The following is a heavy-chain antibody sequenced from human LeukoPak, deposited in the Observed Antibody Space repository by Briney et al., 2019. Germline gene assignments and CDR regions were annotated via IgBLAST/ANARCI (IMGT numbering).Heavy chain of an antibody. V-gene: IGHV1-69*06. CDR3: ARDGPAPGELIAAAGTPTD. CDR2: IIPIFGTA. CDR1: GGTFSSYA. J-gene: IGHJ4*02. D-gene: IGHD6-13*01. Sequence: SVKVSCKASGGTFSSYAISWVRQAPGQGLEWMGGIIPIFGTANYAQKFQGRVTITADKSTSTAYMELSSLRSEDTAVYYCARDGPAPGELIAAAGTPTDWGQGTLVTVSS.